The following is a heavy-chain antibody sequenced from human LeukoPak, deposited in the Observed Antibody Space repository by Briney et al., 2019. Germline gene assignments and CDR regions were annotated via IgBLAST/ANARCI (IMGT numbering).Heavy chain of an antibody. CDR1: GYTFTSYG. Sequence: ASVKVSCKASGYTFTSYGISWVRQAPGQGLEWMGWISAYNGNTNYAQKLQGRVTMTTDTSTSTAYMELRSLRSDDTAVYYCARDYCSSTSCYPVDYWGQGTLVTVSS. CDR2: ISAYNGNT. V-gene: IGHV1-18*01. J-gene: IGHJ4*02. D-gene: IGHD2-2*01. CDR3: ARDYCSSTSCYPVDY.